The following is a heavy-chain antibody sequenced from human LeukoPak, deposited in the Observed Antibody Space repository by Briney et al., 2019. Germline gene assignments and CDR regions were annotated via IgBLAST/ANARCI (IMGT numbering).Heavy chain of an antibody. D-gene: IGHD3-16*01. J-gene: IGHJ4*02. CDR1: GFTFSTYA. V-gene: IGHV3-30-3*01. CDR2: ISFDGSSK. CDR3: ARDAHTYFAY. Sequence: GGSLRLSCAASGFTFSTYAMHWVRQAPGKGLEWVAVISFDGSSKSYADSVKGRFTISRDNSKNTLYLQMNSLRAEDTAVYYCARDAHTYFAYWGRGTLVTVSS.